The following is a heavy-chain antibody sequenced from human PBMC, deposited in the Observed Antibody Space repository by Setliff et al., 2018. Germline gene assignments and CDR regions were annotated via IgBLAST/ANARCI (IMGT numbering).Heavy chain of an antibody. V-gene: IGHV4-34*01. CDR2: INHSGST. CDR3: ARGAVPGWYSFWGY. CDR1: GGSFSGYY. Sequence: TSETLSLTCAVYGGSFSGYYWSWLRQPPGKGLEWIGEINHSGSTNCNPSLKSRVTISIDESKNQFSLKLDSVTAADTAVYYCARGAVPGWYSFWGYWGQGTLVTVSS. J-gene: IGHJ4*02. D-gene: IGHD6-19*01.